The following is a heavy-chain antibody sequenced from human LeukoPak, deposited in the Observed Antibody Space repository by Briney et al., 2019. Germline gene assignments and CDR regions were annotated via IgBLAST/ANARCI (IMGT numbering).Heavy chain of an antibody. CDR3: ARVSEHYDFWSGYYHNRGFDP. D-gene: IGHD3-3*01. J-gene: IGHJ5*02. CDR1: GFTFSRYW. CDR2: ISSSGSTI. Sequence: GGSLRLSCAASGFTFSRYWMSWVRQAPGKGLEWVSYISSSGSTIYYADSVKGRFTISRDNAKNSLYLQMNSLRAEDTAVYYCARVSEHYDFWSGYYHNRGFDPWGQGTLVTVSS. V-gene: IGHV3-48*04.